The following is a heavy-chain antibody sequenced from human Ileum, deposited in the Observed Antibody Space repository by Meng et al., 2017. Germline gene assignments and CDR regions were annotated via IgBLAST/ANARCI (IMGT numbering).Heavy chain of an antibody. J-gene: IGHJ4*02. CDR2: IFYTGTT. CDR1: GGTLSSAGYY. D-gene: IGHD5-24*01. CDR3: ARDVMGIRDGAVEDY. Sequence: QVQLQESDPGLVKPSQTLSLTCTVSGGTLSSAGYYWSWIRQFPGKGLEWIGFIFYTGTTYYNPSLESRVTISVDTSKNQYYLKMNSVTAADTAVYYCARDVMGIRDGAVEDYWGQGTLVTVSS. V-gene: IGHV4-31*03.